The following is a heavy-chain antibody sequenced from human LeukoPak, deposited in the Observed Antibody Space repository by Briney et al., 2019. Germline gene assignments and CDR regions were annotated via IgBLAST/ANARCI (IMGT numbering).Heavy chain of an antibody. Sequence: SGPTLVNPTQTLTLTCTFSGFSLNTSGVGVGWIRQPPGKALEWLAVIYWDGAQRYSPSLKNRLTITNDTSKKQVVLRMTTMHPVDAATYYCAYTYGGQDYAALEYWGQGTLVTVSS. CDR1: GFSLNTSGVG. CDR2: IYWDGAQ. V-gene: IGHV2-5*02. J-gene: IGHJ4*02. D-gene: IGHD4/OR15-4a*01. CDR3: AYTYGGQDYAALEY.